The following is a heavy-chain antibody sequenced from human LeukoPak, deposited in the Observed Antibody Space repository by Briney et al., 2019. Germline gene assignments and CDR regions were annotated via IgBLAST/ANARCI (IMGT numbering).Heavy chain of an antibody. J-gene: IGHJ6*02. CDR1: RFTFSNAW. Sequence: PGGSLRLSCAASRFTFSNAWMSWVRQAPGKGLEWVGRIKSKTDGGTTDYAAPVKGRFTISRDDSKNTLYLQMNSLRAEDTAVYYCAKGRQQWLVRYGMDVWGQGTTVTVSS. D-gene: IGHD6-19*01. V-gene: IGHV3-15*01. CDR3: AKGRQQWLVRYGMDV. CDR2: IKSKTDGGTT.